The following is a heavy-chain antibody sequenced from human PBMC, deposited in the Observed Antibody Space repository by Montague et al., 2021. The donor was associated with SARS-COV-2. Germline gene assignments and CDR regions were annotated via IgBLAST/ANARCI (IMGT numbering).Heavy chain of an antibody. J-gene: IGHJ4*02. Sequence: SLRLSCAASGFTLSSYALHWVRQAPGKGLEWVAVISYDGSNQYYSYSXXVLFPISRDNSKNTLYLQMNSLRAEDTAVSYCARDNYDYVWGSYRYIYWGQGTLVTVSS. V-gene: IGHV3-30*04. D-gene: IGHD3-16*02. CDR1: GFTLSSYA. CDR3: ARDNYDYVWGSYRYIY. CDR2: ISYDGSNQ.